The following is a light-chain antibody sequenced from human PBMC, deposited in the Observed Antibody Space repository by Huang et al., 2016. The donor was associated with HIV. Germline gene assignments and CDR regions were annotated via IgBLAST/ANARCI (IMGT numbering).Light chain of an antibody. J-gene: IGKJ2*01. CDR1: QSLSGN. Sequence: EIVMTQSPATLYVSPGETVALSCRASQSLSGNLAWYQHKPGQTPRLLIYATSIRAAGVPGRFSGSGSGSEFTLTISSLLSEDSAVYYCQHYNDWPRTFGQGTKLEIK. V-gene: IGKV3D-15*01. CDR2: ATS. CDR3: QHYNDWPRT.